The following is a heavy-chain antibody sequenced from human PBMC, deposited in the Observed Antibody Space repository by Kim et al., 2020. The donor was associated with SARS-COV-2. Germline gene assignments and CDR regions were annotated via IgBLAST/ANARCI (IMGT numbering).Heavy chain of an antibody. CDR2: ISSSSSTI. Sequence: GGSLRLSCAASGFTFSSYSMNWVRQAPGKGLEWVSYISSSSSTIYYADSVKGRFTISRDNAKNSLYLQMNSLRDEDTAVYYCARDSLRFLEWLSSFDYWGQGTLVTVSS. V-gene: IGHV3-48*02. J-gene: IGHJ4*02. CDR1: GFTFSSYS. D-gene: IGHD3-3*01. CDR3: ARDSLRFLEWLSSFDY.